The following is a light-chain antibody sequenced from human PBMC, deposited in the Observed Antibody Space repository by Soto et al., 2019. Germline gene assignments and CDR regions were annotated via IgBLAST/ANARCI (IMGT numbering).Light chain of an antibody. V-gene: IGLV2-14*03. Sequence: QSVLTQPASVSGSPGQSITISCTGTSSDVGGYNYVSWYQQHPDKAPKLMIYDVKYRPSGVSNRFSGSKSGNTASLTISGIQAEDEAVYYCTSYTSSSTWVFGGGTKLTVL. CDR1: SSDVGGYNY. J-gene: IGLJ3*02. CDR3: TSYTSSSTWV. CDR2: DVK.